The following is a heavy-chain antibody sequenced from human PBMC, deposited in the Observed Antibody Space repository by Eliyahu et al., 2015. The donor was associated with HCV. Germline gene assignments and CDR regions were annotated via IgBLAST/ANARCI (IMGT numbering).Heavy chain of an antibody. Sequence: QITLKESGPTLVKPTQTLTLTCTFSGFSLSTSGVGVGWIRQPPGKALEWLALIYWDDDKALRPSPKSRLTITKDTSKNQVVLTMTNMDPVDTATYYCAANTLLRYGGSLGYWGQGTLVTVSS. CDR2: IYWDDDK. V-gene: IGHV2-5*05. J-gene: IGHJ4*02. CDR3: AANTLLRYGGSLGY. CDR1: GFSLSTSGVG. D-gene: IGHD3-9*01.